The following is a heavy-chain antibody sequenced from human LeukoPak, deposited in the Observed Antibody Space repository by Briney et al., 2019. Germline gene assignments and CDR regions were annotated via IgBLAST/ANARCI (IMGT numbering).Heavy chain of an antibody. J-gene: IGHJ4*02. CDR3: ARDTWNHIDS. Sequence: GGSLRLSCAASGFTFSTYWMHWVRHAPGKGLVWVSRIHRDGTDTIYADSVKGRFTISRDNAKNTLYLQMNSLRAEDTAVYYCARDTWNHIDSWGQGTLVTVSS. V-gene: IGHV3-74*01. CDR2: IHRDGTDT. D-gene: IGHD1-14*01. CDR1: GFTFSTYW.